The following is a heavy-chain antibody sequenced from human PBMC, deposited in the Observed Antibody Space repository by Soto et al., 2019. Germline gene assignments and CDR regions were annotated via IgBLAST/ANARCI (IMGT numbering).Heavy chain of an antibody. CDR1: GFTFGSYS. Sequence: GGSLRLSCAASGFTFGSYSMNWVRQAPGKGLEWVSSISYSSSYIYYADSVKGRFTISRDNAKNSLYLQMNSLRAEDAAVYYCARWSIGAAGVNGYYLQYWGQGTPVTVSS. J-gene: IGHJ4*02. V-gene: IGHV3-21*01. CDR3: ARWSIGAAGVNGYYLQY. CDR2: ISYSSSYI. D-gene: IGHD3-3*01.